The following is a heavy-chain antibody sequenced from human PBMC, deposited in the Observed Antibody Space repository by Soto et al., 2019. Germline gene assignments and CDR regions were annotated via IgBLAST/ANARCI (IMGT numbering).Heavy chain of an antibody. J-gene: IGHJ6*02. Sequence: GGSLRLSCEASGFSFGSYSMNLVRQAPGKGLEWVSFISGRGTTTYYADSVKGRFTVSRDNAKNSLSLEVNSLRDEDTAVYYCARLGYCSSATCKYYFYYYGMDVWGQGTTVTVSS. D-gene: IGHD2-2*01. V-gene: IGHV3-48*02. CDR3: ARLGYCSSATCKYYFYYYGMDV. CDR1: GFSFGSYS. CDR2: ISGRGTTT.